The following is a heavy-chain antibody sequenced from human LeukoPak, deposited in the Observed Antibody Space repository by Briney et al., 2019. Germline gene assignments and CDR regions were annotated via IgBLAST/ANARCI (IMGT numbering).Heavy chain of an antibody. D-gene: IGHD6-19*01. Sequence: GRSLRLSCAASGFTFSSYGMHWVRQAPGKGLEWVAVISYDGSNKYYADSVKGRFTISRDNSKNTLYLQMNSLRAEDTAVYYCAKEGTYSSGWYGGYYYYYYMDVWGKGTTVTVSS. CDR1: GFTFSSYG. V-gene: IGHV3-30*18. CDR2: ISYDGSNK. CDR3: AKEGTYSSGWYGGYYYYYYMDV. J-gene: IGHJ6*03.